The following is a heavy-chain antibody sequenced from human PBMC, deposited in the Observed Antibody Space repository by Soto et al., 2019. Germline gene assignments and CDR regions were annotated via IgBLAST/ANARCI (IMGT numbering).Heavy chain of an antibody. Sequence: QVQLQQWGAGLLKPSETLSLTCAVYGGSFSGYYWSWIRQPPGKGLELVGEINHSGSTNYNPSLKSRVPISVDTSKNQFSLKLSSVTAADTAVYYCASTSPETHYYYYGMDVWGQGTTVTVSS. D-gene: IGHD2-2*01. J-gene: IGHJ6*02. V-gene: IGHV4-34*01. CDR2: INHSGST. CDR3: ASTSPETHYYYYGMDV. CDR1: GGSFSGYY.